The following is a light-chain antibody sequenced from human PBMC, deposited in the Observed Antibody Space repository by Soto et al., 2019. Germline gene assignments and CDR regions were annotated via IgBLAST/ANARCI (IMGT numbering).Light chain of an antibody. CDR2: GAS. J-gene: IGKJ1*01. Sequence: EIVMTQSPATLSVSPGERATLSCRASQSVSSNLACYQQTPGQAPRLLIYGASTRATVIPAGFSGSGSGTDFTPTISSLEPEDFAVYYCQQRSNWPRTFGQGTKVDIK. V-gene: IGKV3D-15*01. CDR1: QSVSSN. CDR3: QQRSNWPRT.